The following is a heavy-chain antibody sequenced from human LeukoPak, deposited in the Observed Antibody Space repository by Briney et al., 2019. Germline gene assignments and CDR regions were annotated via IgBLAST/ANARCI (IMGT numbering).Heavy chain of an antibody. Sequence: GASVKVSCKASGYTFTGYYMHWVRQAPGQGLEWMGWINPNSGGTNYAQKFQGRVTMTRDTSISTAYMELSRLRSDDTAVYYCARGYSSGWYYFDYWGQGTLVTVFS. D-gene: IGHD6-19*01. CDR2: INPNSGGT. V-gene: IGHV1-2*02. CDR1: GYTFTGYY. J-gene: IGHJ4*02. CDR3: ARGYSSGWYYFDY.